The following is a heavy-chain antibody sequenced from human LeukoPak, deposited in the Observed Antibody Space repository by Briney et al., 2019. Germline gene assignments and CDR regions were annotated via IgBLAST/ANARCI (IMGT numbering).Heavy chain of an antibody. Sequence: PSETLSLTCTVSGGSISSYYWSWIRQPPGKGLEWIGYIFYSGSTNYNPSLKSRVTISVDTSKNQFSLKLSSVTAADTAVYYCARRYYDILTGKYYFDYWGQGTLVTVSS. CDR2: IFYSGST. D-gene: IGHD3-9*01. V-gene: IGHV4-59*08. CDR3: ARRYYDILTGKYYFDY. CDR1: GGSISSYY. J-gene: IGHJ4*02.